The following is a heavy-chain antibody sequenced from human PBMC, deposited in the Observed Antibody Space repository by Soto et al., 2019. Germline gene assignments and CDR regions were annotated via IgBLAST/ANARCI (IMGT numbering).Heavy chain of an antibody. CDR2: MNPNRGNT. J-gene: IGHJ6*02. CDR1: GYTFTSYD. CDR3: ARIQEEYYYYGMDV. V-gene: IGHV1-8*01. D-gene: IGHD5-18*01. Sequence: GASVKVSCKASGYTFTSYDINWVRQATGQGLEWMGWMNPNRGNTGYAQKFQGRVTMTRNTSISTAYMELSSLRSEDTAVYYWARIQEEYYYYGMDVWGQGTTVTVSS.